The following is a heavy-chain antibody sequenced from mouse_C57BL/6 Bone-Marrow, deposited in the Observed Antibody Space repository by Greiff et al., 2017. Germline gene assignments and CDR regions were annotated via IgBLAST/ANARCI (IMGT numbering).Heavy chain of an antibody. V-gene: IGHV1-26*01. CDR1: GYTFTDYY. CDR2: INPNNGGT. D-gene: IGHD4-1*01. J-gene: IGHJ3*01. Sequence: EVQLQQSGPELVKPGASVKISCKASGYTFTDYYMNWVKQSHGKSLEWIGDINPNNGGTSYNQKFKGKATLTVDKSSSTAYMELRSLTSEDAADYYCARTDWDVWFAYWGQGTLVTVSA. CDR3: ARTDWDVWFAY.